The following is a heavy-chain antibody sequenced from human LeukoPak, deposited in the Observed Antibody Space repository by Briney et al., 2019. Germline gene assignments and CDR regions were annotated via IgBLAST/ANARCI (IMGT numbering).Heavy chain of an antibody. CDR3: ASLWDIVVVPQLDRGMDV. D-gene: IGHD2-2*01. J-gene: IGHJ6*02. CDR1: GFTFSSYA. Sequence: PGRSLRLSCAASGFTFSSYAMHWVRQAPGKGLEWVAVISYDGSNKYYADSVKGRFTISRDNSKNTLYLQMNSLRAEDTAVYYCASLWDIVVVPQLDRGMDVWGQGTTVTVSS. CDR2: ISYDGSNK. V-gene: IGHV3-30-3*01.